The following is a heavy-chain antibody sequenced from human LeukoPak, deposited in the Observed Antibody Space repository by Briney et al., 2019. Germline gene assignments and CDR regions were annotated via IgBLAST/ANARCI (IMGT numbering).Heavy chain of an antibody. CDR1: GYTFTSYG. V-gene: IGHV1-18*01. J-gene: IGHJ4*02. D-gene: IGHD4-17*01. CDR2: ISAYNGNT. Sequence: ASVKVSCKASGYTFTSYGISWVRQAPGQGLEWMGWISAYNGNTNYAQKLQGRVTMTTDTSTSTAYMELRSLRSDDTAVYYCARGPGDYVRSYYFDHWGQGTLVTVSS. CDR3: ARGPGDYVRSYYFDH.